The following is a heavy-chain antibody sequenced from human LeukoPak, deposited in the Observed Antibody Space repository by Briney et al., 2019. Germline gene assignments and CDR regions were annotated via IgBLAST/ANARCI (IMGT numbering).Heavy chain of an antibody. J-gene: IGHJ3*02. CDR3: AKEDYGKAFDI. D-gene: IGHD4-17*01. CDR2: IKSDGSST. Sequence: GGSLRLSCAASGFTFSSYWMHWVRQAPGKGLVWVSRIKSDGSSTSYTDSVKGRFTISRDNARNTLYLQMNSLRAEDTAVYYCAKEDYGKAFDIWGQGTMVTVSS. V-gene: IGHV3-74*01. CDR1: GFTFSSYW.